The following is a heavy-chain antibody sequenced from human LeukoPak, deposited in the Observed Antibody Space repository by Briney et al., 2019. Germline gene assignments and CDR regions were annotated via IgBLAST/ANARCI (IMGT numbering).Heavy chain of an antibody. Sequence: PSETLSLTCAVYGGSFSGYYWSWIRQPPGKGLEWIGEINHSGSTNYNPSLKSRVTISVDTSKNQFSLKLSSVTAADTAVYYCARGYTSYCSGGSCYDPFIDYWGQGTLVTVSS. D-gene: IGHD2-15*01. J-gene: IGHJ4*02. CDR3: ARGYTSYCSGGSCYDPFIDY. V-gene: IGHV4-34*01. CDR2: INHSGST. CDR1: GGSFSGYY.